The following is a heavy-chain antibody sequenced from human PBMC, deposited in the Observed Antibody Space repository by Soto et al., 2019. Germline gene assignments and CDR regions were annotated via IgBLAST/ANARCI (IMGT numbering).Heavy chain of an antibody. CDR3: ARDATFGSSSSWNRYFDY. D-gene: IGHD6-13*01. CDR1: GGSISSYY. Sequence: ETLSLTCTVSGGSISSYYWSWIRQPPGKGLEWIGYIYYSGSTNYNPSLKSRVTISVDTSKNQFSLKLSSVTAADTAVYYCARDATFGSSSSWNRYFDYWGQGTLVTVSS. J-gene: IGHJ4*02. CDR2: IYYSGST. V-gene: IGHV4-59*01.